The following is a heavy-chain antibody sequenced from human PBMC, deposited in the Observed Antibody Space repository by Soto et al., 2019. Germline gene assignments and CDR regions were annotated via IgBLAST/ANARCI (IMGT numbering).Heavy chain of an antibody. CDR1: GFTFSSYG. D-gene: IGHD7-27*01. CDR3: AREDWGSAFDY. V-gene: IGHV3-33*01. J-gene: IGHJ4*02. CDR2: IWYDGSNK. Sequence: VQLVESGGGVVQPGRSLRLSCAASGFTFSSYGMHWVRQAPGKGLEWVAVIWYDGSNKYYADSVKGRFTISRDNSKNTLYLQMNSLRAEDTAVYYCAREDWGSAFDYWGQGTLVTVSS.